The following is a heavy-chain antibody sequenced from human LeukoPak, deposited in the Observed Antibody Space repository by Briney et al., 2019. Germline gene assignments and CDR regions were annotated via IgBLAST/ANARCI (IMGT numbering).Heavy chain of an antibody. J-gene: IGHJ4*02. D-gene: IGHD5-12*01. CDR3: ARARWISSADAVW. Sequence: GGSLRLSCAASGFSFSHYAMSWVRQAPTRGLEWVSSIRGEGETFYADSVKGRFTLSRDDSRNTVFLKLNNLRVDDTAVYYCARARWISSADAVWWGQGTLVTVSS. CDR1: GFSFSHYA. V-gene: IGHV3-23*01. CDR2: IRGEGET.